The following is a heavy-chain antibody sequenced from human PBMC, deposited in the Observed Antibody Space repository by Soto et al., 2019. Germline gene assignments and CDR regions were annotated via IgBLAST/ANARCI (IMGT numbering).Heavy chain of an antibody. CDR2: MNPNSGNT. CDR3: ARVGRAYCSSTSCYTRFEP. CDR1: GYTFTSYD. J-gene: IGHJ5*02. Sequence: ASVKVSCKASGYTFTSYDINWVRQATGQGLEWMGWMNPNSGNTGYAQKFQGRVTMTRNTSISTAYMELSSLRSEDTAVYYCARVGRAYCSSTSCYTRFEPRGQGTLVTVSS. D-gene: IGHD2-2*02. V-gene: IGHV1-8*01.